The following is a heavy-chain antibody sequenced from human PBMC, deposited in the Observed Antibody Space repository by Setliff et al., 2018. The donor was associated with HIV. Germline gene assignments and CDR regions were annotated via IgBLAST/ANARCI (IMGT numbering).Heavy chain of an antibody. J-gene: IGHJ6*03. Sequence: SVKVSCKASGGTFSSYTINWVRQAPGQGLEWMGRSIPILGIGNDEQAQKFKGRVTFTADKSTSTVYMELCSLRSEDTAVYYCARCGAGEWHLYMDVWGKGTAVTAP. CDR2: SIPILGIG. V-gene: IGHV1-69*02. CDR3: ARCGAGEWHLYMDV. CDR1: GGTFSSYT. D-gene: IGHD3-16*01.